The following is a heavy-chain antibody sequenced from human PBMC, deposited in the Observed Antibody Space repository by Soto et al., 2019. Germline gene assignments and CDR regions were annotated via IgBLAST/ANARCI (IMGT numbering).Heavy chain of an antibody. D-gene: IGHD2-2*01. Sequence: EVQLVESGGGLVQPGESLRLSCAASGFTFSSYSMNWVRQAPGKGLEWVSYIHNSSSTIYYADSVRGQFTISRDNAKNSLALQMNSQRAADTAVYYFARGVKITVLLPAAIDYWGPGTLVTVSS. CDR3: ARGVKITVLLPAAIDY. CDR2: IHNSSSTI. V-gene: IGHV3-48*01. CDR1: GFTFSSYS. J-gene: IGHJ4*02.